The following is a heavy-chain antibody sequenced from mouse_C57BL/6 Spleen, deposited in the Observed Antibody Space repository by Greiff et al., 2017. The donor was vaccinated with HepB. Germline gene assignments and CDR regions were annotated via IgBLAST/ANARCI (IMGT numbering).Heavy chain of an antibody. J-gene: IGHJ2*01. V-gene: IGHV5-17*01. CDR1: GFTFSDYG. CDR2: ISSGSSTI. Sequence: EVKVVESGGGLVKPGGSLKLSCAASGFTFSDYGMHWVRQAPEKGLEWVAYISSGSSTIYYADTVKGRFTISRDNAKNTLFLQMTSLRSEDTAMYYCARLNWVYFDYWGQGTTLTVSS. CDR3: ARLNWVYFDY. D-gene: IGHD4-1*01.